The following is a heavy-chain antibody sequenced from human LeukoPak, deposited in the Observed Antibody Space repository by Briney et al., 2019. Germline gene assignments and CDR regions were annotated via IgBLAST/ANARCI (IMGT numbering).Heavy chain of an antibody. CDR3: ARDRDYAFDY. CDR2: IKQDGSEK. D-gene: IGHD4-17*01. V-gene: IGHV3-7*01. J-gene: IGHJ4*02. CDR1: GFTFSSYW. Sequence: GGSLRLSCAASGFTFSSYWMNWVRQAPGKGLEWVANIKQDGSEKNYVDSVKGRFTISRDNAKNSLYLQMNTLRAEDTAVYYCARDRDYAFDYWGQGTLVTVSS.